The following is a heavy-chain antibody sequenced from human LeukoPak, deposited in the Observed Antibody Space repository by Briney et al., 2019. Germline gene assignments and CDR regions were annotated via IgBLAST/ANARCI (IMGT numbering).Heavy chain of an antibody. V-gene: IGHV3-7*01. J-gene: IGHJ4*02. CDR2: VNQDGSAK. CDR3: ARGVPTGIDYFDY. CDR1: GFTFSNYW. Sequence: GGSLRLSCAASGFTFSNYWMSWVRQAPGKGLEWVANVNQDGSAKYSVDSVKGRFTISRDNAKNSLYLQMNSLRAEDMAVFYCARGVPTGIDYFDYWGQGTLVTVSS. D-gene: IGHD1-1*01.